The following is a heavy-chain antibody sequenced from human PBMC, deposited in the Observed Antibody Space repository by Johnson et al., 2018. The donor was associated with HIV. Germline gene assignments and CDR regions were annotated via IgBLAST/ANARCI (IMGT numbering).Heavy chain of an antibody. CDR2: ISYDGSNK. V-gene: IGHV3-30-3*01. CDR3: AKDLRITIFGVVPPHDAFDI. CDR1: GFTFSSYA. D-gene: IGHD3-3*01. Sequence: QMQLVESGGGVVQPGRSLRLSCAASGFTFSSYAMHWVRQAPGKGLELVAVISYDGSNKYYADSVKGRFTISRDNSKNTLYLQMNSLRAEDTAVYYCAKDLRITIFGVVPPHDAFDIWGQGTMVTVSS. J-gene: IGHJ3*02.